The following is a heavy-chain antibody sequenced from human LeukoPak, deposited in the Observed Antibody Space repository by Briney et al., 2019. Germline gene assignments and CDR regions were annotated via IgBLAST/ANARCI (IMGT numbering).Heavy chain of an antibody. V-gene: IGHV3-23*01. CDR2: VTDSGDST. CDR3: ATLMLGGYAFDI. J-gene: IGHJ3*02. CDR1: GFTFRSYA. D-gene: IGHD2-8*01. Sequence: GGSLRLSCAGSGFTFRSYAMSWVRQAPGKGLEWVSTVTDSGDSTYYADSVKGRFTISRDNSKNTLYLQMNSLRAEDTAVYYCATLMLGGYAFDIWGQGTMVTVSS.